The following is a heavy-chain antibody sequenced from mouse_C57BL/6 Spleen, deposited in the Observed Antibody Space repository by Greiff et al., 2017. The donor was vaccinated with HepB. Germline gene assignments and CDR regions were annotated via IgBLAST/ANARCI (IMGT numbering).Heavy chain of an antibody. J-gene: IGHJ4*01. Sequence: QVQLQQPGPGLVQPSQSLSITCTASGFSLTSYGVHWVRQSPGKGLEWLGVIWSGGSTNNNAAFLSRLSTSKDNTKSQVFFKMNSLQADDTAIYYYARKRGSDHAMDYWGQGTLVTVSS. CDR1: GFSLTSYG. CDR3: ARKRGSDHAMDY. V-gene: IGHV2-2*01. CDR2: IWSGGST. D-gene: IGHD1-3*01.